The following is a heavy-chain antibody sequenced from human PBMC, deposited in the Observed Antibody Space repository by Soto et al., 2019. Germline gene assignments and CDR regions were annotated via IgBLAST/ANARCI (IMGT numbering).Heavy chain of an antibody. CDR2: IKRKIDGEAT. Sequence: EVQLVESGGGLVKPGGSLRLSCPASGFSFSNAWMNWVRQAPGKGLEWVGRIKRKIDGEATDYAGPVKGRFTVFRDDSKSALYLQMNSLKGDDTAVYYCTTGSVEGVWGQGTTVTVS. J-gene: IGHJ6*02. V-gene: IGHV3-15*07. CDR1: GFSFSNAW. CDR3: TTGSVEGV. D-gene: IGHD2-15*01.